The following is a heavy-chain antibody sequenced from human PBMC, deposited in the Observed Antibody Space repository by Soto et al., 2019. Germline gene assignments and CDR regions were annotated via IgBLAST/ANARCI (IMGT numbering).Heavy chain of an antibody. CDR1: GFTFSSYW. D-gene: IGHD3-3*01. CDR3: ARDDYGFGVIKGPPFRDY. CDR2: IKQDGSEK. Sequence: GGSLRLSCAASGFTFSSYWMSWVRQAPGKGLEWVASIKQDGSEKYYVDSVKGRFTISRDNAKNSLYLQMNSLRAEDTAVYYCARDDYGFGVIKGPPFRDYWGQGTLVTVSS. J-gene: IGHJ4*02. V-gene: IGHV3-7*01.